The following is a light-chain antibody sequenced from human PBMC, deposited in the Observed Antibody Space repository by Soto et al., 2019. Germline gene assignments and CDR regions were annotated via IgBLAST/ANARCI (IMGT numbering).Light chain of an antibody. Sequence: QSVLTQPPSVSGAPGQRVPISCTGSSSNIGAGYDVHWYHQLPGTAPKLLIYGNSNRPSGVPDRFSGSKSGTSASLAITGLQAEDEADYYCQSYDSSLSGYVFGTGTKVTVL. CDR3: QSYDSSLSGYV. CDR1: SSNIGAGYD. V-gene: IGLV1-40*01. J-gene: IGLJ1*01. CDR2: GNS.